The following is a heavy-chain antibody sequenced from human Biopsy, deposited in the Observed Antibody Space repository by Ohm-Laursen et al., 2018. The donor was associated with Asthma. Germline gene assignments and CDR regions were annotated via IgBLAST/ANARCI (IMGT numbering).Heavy chain of an antibody. V-gene: IGHV1-69*13. Sequence: SVKVSCKSLGGTFNTYVIGWVQQAPGQGLEWMGGINSVFGTTTYPQKFQDRVTITADDSTSTVYMELSSLRSEDTAVYYCARKAGPCISRTCYSLDFWGQGTLVTVSS. CDR2: INSVFGTT. D-gene: IGHD2-2*01. CDR1: GGTFNTYV. J-gene: IGHJ4*02. CDR3: ARKAGPCISRTCYSLDF.